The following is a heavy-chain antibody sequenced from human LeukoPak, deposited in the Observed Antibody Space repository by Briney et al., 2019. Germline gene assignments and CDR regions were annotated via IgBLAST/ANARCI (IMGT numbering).Heavy chain of an antibody. CDR2: VSYDGSNK. V-gene: IGHV3-30-3*01. Sequence: GRSLRLSCAASGVTFITYAMHWVRQAPGRGLEWVAFVSYDGSNKYYADSVKGRFTISRDNSKNTLCLQMNSLRPQDTAVYYCARDSYGMGVWGQGTTVTVSS. CDR3: ARDSYGMGV. J-gene: IGHJ6*02. CDR1: GVTFITYA.